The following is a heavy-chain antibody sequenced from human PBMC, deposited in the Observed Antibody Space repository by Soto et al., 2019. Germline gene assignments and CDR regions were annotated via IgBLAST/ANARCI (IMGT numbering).Heavy chain of an antibody. CDR3: ARGGWRQIEY. J-gene: IGHJ4*02. CDR2: IYYSGST. Sequence: SETLSLTCSVSGGSIGSYYWSWIRQPPGKGLEWIGYIYYSGSTNYNPSLKSRVTISVDTSKNQFSLKLSSVTAADTAVYYCARGGWRQIEYWGQGTLVTVSS. CDR1: GGSIGSYY. V-gene: IGHV4-59*08. D-gene: IGHD3-3*01.